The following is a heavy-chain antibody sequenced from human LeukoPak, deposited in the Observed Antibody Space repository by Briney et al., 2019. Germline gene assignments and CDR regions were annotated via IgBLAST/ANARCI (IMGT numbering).Heavy chain of an antibody. CDR1: GGSISSYY. CDR3: ARVVRYYYGSGSPATYFDY. Sequence: SETLSLTCTVSGGSISSYYWSWIRQPPGKGLEWIGYIYPTGSTYYDPSLKSRVTISVDKSKNQFSLKLSSVTAADTAVYYCARVVRYYYGSGSPATYFDYWGQGTLVTVSS. J-gene: IGHJ4*02. CDR2: IYPTGST. V-gene: IGHV4-4*09. D-gene: IGHD3-10*01.